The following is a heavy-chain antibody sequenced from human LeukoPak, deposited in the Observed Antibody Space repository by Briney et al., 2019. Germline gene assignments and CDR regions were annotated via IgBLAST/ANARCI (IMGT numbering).Heavy chain of an antibody. CDR1: GFTFSSYA. CDR2: ISNSAVRT. J-gene: IGHJ4*02. Sequence: GGSLRLSCAASGFTFSSYAMSWVRQAPGKGPEWISAISNSAVRTFYADSVRGRFTISRDNSKKTLYLQMNRLRAEDTAKYYWATSNDGTGYSHFHHWGQGTQVTVSS. V-gene: IGHV3-23*01. D-gene: IGHD3-22*01. CDR3: ATSNDGTGYSHFHH.